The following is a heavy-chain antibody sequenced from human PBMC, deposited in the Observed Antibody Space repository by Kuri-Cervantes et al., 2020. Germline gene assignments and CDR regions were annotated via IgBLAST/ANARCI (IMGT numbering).Heavy chain of an antibody. CDR3: ASGDRYGDLQ. V-gene: IGHV1-69*06. D-gene: IGHD4-17*01. CDR2: IIPIFGTA. CDR1: GGTFSSYA. J-gene: IGHJ4*02. Sequence: SVKVSCRASGGTFSSYAISWVRQAPGQGLEWMGGIIPIFGTANYAQKFQGRVTITADKSTSTAYMELSSLRSEDTAAYYCASGDRYGDLQWGQGTLVTVSS.